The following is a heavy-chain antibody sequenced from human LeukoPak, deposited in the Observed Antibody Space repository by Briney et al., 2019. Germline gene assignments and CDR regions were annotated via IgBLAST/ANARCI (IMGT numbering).Heavy chain of an antibody. CDR2: INHSGNT. D-gene: IGHD4-11*01. J-gene: IGHJ6*03. Sequence: SETLSLTCAVSGGSFSGYYWSWIRQSPGKGLEWIGEINHSGNTNYNPSLKSRVTISVDTSKNQFSLKLSSVTAADTAVYYCATSLTTVTHYYYYMDVWGKGTTVTISS. CDR1: GGSFSGYY. CDR3: ATSLTTVTHYYYYMDV. V-gene: IGHV4-34*01.